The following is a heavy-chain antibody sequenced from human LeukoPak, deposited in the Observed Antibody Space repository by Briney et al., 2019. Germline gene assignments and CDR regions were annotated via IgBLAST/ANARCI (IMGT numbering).Heavy chain of an antibody. CDR2: TRYDGSNK. V-gene: IGHV3-30*02. CDR1: GFTFSSYG. D-gene: IGHD1-26*01. CDR3: AKDRSGSYSQGSDY. Sequence: GGSLRLSCAASGFTFSSYGMHWVRQAPGKGLQWVAFTRYDGSNKYYADSVKGRFTISRDNSKNTLYLQMNSLRAEDTAVYHCAKDRSGSYSQGSDYWGQGTLVTVSS. J-gene: IGHJ4*02.